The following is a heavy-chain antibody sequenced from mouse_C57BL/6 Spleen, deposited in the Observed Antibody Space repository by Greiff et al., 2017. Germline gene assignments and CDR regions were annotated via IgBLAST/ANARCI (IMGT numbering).Heavy chain of an antibody. CDR1: GFNIKDYY. CDR2: IDPEDGDT. V-gene: IGHV14-1*01. J-gene: IGHJ4*01. Sequence: DVKLQESGAELVRPGASVKLSCTASGFNIKDYYMHWVKQRPEQGLEWIGRIDPEDGDTEYAPKFQGKATMTADTSSNTAYLQLSSLTSEDTAVYYCTYSPIYYGPYYAMDYWGQGTSVTVSS. D-gene: IGHD2-1*01. CDR3: TYSPIYYGPYYAMDY.